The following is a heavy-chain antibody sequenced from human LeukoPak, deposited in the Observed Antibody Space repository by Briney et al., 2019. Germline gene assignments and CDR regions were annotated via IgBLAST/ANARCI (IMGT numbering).Heavy chain of an antibody. CDR3: AKEVYLAVAGTGYFDY. V-gene: IGHV3-23*01. Sequence: SGGSLRLSCAASGFTFSDYYVSWIRQAPGKGLEWVSAISGSGGSTYYADSVKGRFTISRDNSKNTLYLQMNSLRAEDTAVYYCAKEVYLAVAGTGYFDYWGQGTLVTVSS. D-gene: IGHD6-19*01. CDR2: ISGSGGST. CDR1: GFTFSDYY. J-gene: IGHJ4*02.